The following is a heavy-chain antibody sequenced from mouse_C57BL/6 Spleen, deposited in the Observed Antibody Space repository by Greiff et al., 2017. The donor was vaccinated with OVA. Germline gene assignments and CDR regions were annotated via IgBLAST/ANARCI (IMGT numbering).Heavy chain of an antibody. D-gene: IGHD4-1*01. CDR2: IYPRDGST. V-gene: IGHV1-85*01. CDR1: GYTFTSYD. Sequence: QVQLQQSGPELVKPGASVKLSCKASGYTFTSYDINWVKQRPGQGLEWIGWIYPRDGSTKYNEKFKGKATLTVDTSSSTAYMELHSLTSEDSAVYFCARGTGTGDWYFDVWGTGTTVTVSS. CDR3: ARGTGTGDWYFDV. J-gene: IGHJ1*03.